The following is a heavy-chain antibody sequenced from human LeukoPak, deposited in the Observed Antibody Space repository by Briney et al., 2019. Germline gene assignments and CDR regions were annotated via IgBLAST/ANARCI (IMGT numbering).Heavy chain of an antibody. J-gene: IGHJ4*02. D-gene: IGHD2-2*01. Sequence: SETLSLTCTVSGGSISSYYWSWIRQPPGKGLEWIGYIYSSGSTNYNPSLKSRVTISVDTSKNQFSLKLNSVTAADTAAYYCARQYCSSTRCYVYFDYWGQGTLVTVSS. V-gene: IGHV4-59*08. CDR1: GGSISSYY. CDR3: ARQYCSSTRCYVYFDY. CDR2: IYSSGST.